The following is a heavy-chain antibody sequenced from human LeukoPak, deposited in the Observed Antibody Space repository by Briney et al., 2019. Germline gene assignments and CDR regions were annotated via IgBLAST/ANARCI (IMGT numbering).Heavy chain of an antibody. J-gene: IGHJ3*02. CDR3: ARMSRDAFEI. Sequence: PGGSLRLSCAASGFTFSTYWMSWVRQAPGKGLEWVANIKQDGSEKHYVDSVKGRFTISRDNTNNSLFLQMDSLRAEDTAVYYCARMSRDAFEIWGQGTMVTVSS. V-gene: IGHV3-7*03. CDR1: GFTFSTYW. CDR2: IKQDGSEK. D-gene: IGHD5/OR15-5a*01.